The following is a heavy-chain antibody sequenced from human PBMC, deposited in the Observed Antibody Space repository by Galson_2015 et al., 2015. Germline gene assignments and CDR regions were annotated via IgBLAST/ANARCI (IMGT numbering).Heavy chain of an antibody. CDR3: ARHDYGDYVLDY. CDR1: GFTFSSYG. J-gene: IGHJ4*02. D-gene: IGHD4-17*01. CDR2: IWYDGSNK. V-gene: IGHV3-33*01. Sequence: SLRLSCAASGFTFSSYGMHWVRQAPGKGLEWVAVIWYDGSNKYYADSVKGRFTISRDNSKNTLYLQMNSLRAEDTAVYYCARHDYGDYVLDYWGQGTLVTVSS.